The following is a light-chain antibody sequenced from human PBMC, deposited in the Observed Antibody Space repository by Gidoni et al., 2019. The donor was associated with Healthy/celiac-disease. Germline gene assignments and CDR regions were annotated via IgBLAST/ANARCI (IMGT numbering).Light chain of an antibody. CDR3: QQYGSSPPRYT. V-gene: IGKV3-20*01. CDR2: GAS. CDR1: QSVSSSY. Sequence: EIVLTQSPVTLSLSPGERATLSCRASQSVSSSYLAWYQQKPGQAPRLLIYGASSRATGIPDRFSGSGSGTDFTLTISRLEPEDFAVYYCQQYGSSPPRYTFGQXTKLEIK. J-gene: IGKJ2*01.